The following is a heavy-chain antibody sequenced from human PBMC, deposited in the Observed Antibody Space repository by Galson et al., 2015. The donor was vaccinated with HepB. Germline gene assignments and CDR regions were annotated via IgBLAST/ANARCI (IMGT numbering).Heavy chain of an antibody. J-gene: IGHJ4*02. D-gene: IGHD5-18*01. Sequence: SLRLSCAASGFTFSSYAMHWVRQAPGKGLEWVAVISYDGSNKYYADSVKGRFTISRDNSKNTLYLQMNSLRAEDTAVYYCARDGIQLWFSNPDYWGQGTLVTVSS. CDR1: GFTFSSYA. V-gene: IGHV3-30-3*01. CDR2: ISYDGSNK. CDR3: ARDGIQLWFSNPDY.